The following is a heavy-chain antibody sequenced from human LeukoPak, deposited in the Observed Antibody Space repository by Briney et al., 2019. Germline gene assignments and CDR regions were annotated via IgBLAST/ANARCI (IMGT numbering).Heavy chain of an antibody. Sequence: ASVKVSCKASGYTFTSYGISWVRQAPGQGLEWMGWIGAYNGNTNYAQKLQGRVTMTTDTSTSTAYMELRSLRSDDTAVYYCARDLPKGAGTYLDAFDIWGQGTMVTVSS. D-gene: IGHD1-26*01. CDR2: IGAYNGNT. CDR1: GYTFTSYG. J-gene: IGHJ3*02. CDR3: ARDLPKGAGTYLDAFDI. V-gene: IGHV1-18*01.